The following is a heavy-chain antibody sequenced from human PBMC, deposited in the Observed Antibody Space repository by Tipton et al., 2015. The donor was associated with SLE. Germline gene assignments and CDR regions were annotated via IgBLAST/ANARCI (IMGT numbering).Heavy chain of an antibody. CDR1: GGSISSYY. V-gene: IGHV4-59*08. CDR2: IYYSGST. D-gene: IGHD5-18*01. CDR3: ARGGTAMAYWYFDL. J-gene: IGHJ2*01. Sequence: LRLSCTVSGGSISSYYWSWIRQPPGKGLEWIGYIYYSGSTNYNPSLKSRVTISVATPKNQFSLKLSSVTAADTAVYYCARGGTAMAYWYFDLWGRGTLVTVSS.